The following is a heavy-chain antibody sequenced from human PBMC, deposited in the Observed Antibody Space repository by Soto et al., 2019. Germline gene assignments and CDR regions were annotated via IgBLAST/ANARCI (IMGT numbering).Heavy chain of an antibody. CDR3: ARAYYGPGSRGMDV. V-gene: IGHV3-13*01. J-gene: IGHJ6*02. D-gene: IGHD3-10*01. CDR1: GFTFSSYD. Sequence: EVQLVESGGGLVQPGGSLRLSCAASGFTFSSYDMHWVRQATGKGLEWVSAIGTAGDTYYPGSVKGRFTISRENAKNSLYLQMNSLRAGDTAVYYCARAYYGPGSRGMDVWGQGTTVTVSS. CDR2: IGTAGDT.